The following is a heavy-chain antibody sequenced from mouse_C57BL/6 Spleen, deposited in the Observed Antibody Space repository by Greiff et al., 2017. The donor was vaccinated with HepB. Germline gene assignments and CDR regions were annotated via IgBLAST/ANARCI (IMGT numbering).Heavy chain of an antibody. CDR2: IYPGDGDT. V-gene: IGHV1-80*01. D-gene: IGHD2-5*01. CDR1: GYAFSSYW. Sequence: VQLQQSGAELVKPGASVKISCKASGYAFSSYWMNWVKQRPGKGLEWIGQIYPGDGDTNYNGKFKGKATLTADKSSSTAYMQLSSLTSEDSAVYFCARDYYSNYEPWFAYWGQGTLVTVSA. J-gene: IGHJ3*01. CDR3: ARDYYSNYEPWFAY.